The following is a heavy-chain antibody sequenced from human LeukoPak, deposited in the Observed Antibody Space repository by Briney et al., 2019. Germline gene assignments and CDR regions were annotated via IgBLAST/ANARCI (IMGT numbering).Heavy chain of an antibody. V-gene: IGHV1-18*01. CDR3: ARLHSSGTYWFDP. CDR2: ISAYNGNT. J-gene: IGHJ5*02. CDR1: GYTFTSYG. D-gene: IGHD6-19*01. Sequence: ASVKFSCKASGYTFTSYGISWVRQAPGQGLEWMGWISAYNGNTNYAQKLQGRVTMTTDTSTSIAYMELRSLRSDDTAVYYCARLHSSGTYWFDPWGQGTLVTVSS.